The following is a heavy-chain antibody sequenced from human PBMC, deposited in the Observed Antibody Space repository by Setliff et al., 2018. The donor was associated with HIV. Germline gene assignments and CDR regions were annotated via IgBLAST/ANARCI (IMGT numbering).Heavy chain of an antibody. J-gene: IGHJ4*02. D-gene: IGHD3-22*01. Sequence: SETLSLTCTVSGGSFSGHYWAWIRQPPGKGLEWIASIYHSGITYYNPSLKSRVTISVDTSENQFSLKLSSVTAADTAMYFCARLGHYDSSGYYSALYFDSWGQGTLVTVSS. CDR1: GGSFSGHY. V-gene: IGHV4-38-2*02. CDR3: ARLGHYDSSGYYSALYFDS. CDR2: IYHSGIT.